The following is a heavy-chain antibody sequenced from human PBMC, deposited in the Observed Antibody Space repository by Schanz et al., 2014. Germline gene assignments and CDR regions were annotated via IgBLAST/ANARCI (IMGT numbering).Heavy chain of an antibody. CDR2: ISTGRYL. CDR3: ARDPVEGAPTPYYFDS. V-gene: IGHV3-21*02. J-gene: IGHJ4*02. Sequence: EVQLVESGGGLVKPWGSLRLSCAASGFTFSSYSLAWVRQAPGKGLEWVSFISTGRYLYYADSVKGRLTISRDNTKNSVFLQMSSLRVEDTGLYFCARDPVEGAPTPYYFDSWGPGTLVTVSS. CDR1: GFTFSSYS. D-gene: IGHD1-26*01.